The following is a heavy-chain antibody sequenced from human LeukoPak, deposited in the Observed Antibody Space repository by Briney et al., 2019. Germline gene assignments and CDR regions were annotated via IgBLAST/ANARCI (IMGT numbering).Heavy chain of an antibody. D-gene: IGHD2-8*01. J-gene: IGHJ4*02. CDR2: IFSHGET. CDR1: GVTVGNNY. CDR3: ARDPPAVSINTYA. Sequence: GGSLRLSCAASGVTVGNNYMNWVRQAPGKGLEWVSLIFSHGETSYADSVKGRFTISRDNSKNTLYLQMNGLRVEDTAVYYCARDPPAVSINTYAWGRGTLVTVSS. V-gene: IGHV3-66*01.